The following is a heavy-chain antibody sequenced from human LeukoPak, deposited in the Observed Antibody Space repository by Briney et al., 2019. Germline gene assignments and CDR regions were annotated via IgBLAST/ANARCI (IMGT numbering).Heavy chain of an antibody. Sequence: SVKVSCKASGGTFSSYAISWVRQAPGQGLEWMGRIIPIFGIANYAQKFQGRVTITADKSTSTAYMELSSLRSEDTAVYYCASFDIVVVPAAISAFDIWGQGTMVTVSS. CDR1: GGTFSSYA. CDR2: IIPIFGIA. D-gene: IGHD2-2*01. CDR3: ASFDIVVVPAAISAFDI. J-gene: IGHJ3*02. V-gene: IGHV1-69*04.